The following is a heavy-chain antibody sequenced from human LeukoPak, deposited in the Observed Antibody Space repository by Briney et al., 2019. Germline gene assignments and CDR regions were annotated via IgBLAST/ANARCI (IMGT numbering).Heavy chain of an antibody. V-gene: IGHV3-30*02. CDR1: GFTFSSYG. Sequence: GGSLSLSCAASGFTFSSYGMHWVRQAAGKGLGWVTFIRYDGSNQYYGDSVKGRFTISRGNSKNTMYLQMNSLTAEDTAVYYCAKDANSGWSYFDYWGQGTLVTVS. CDR2: IRYDGSNQ. J-gene: IGHJ4*02. D-gene: IGHD6-19*01. CDR3: AKDANSGWSYFDY.